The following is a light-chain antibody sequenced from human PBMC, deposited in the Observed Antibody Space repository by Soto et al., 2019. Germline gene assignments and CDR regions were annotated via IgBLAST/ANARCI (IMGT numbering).Light chain of an antibody. Sequence: EVVLTQSPGTLSLSPGERATLSCRASQNIRGNELAWYQQKPGQAPRLLIYRGSSRATGIPDRFSGRGSGTDFTLTISRLEPEDVAVYYCQDYGTSAPWTFGQRTKVEIK. CDR1: QNIRGNE. J-gene: IGKJ1*01. V-gene: IGKV3-20*01. CDR3: QDYGTSAPWT. CDR2: RGS.